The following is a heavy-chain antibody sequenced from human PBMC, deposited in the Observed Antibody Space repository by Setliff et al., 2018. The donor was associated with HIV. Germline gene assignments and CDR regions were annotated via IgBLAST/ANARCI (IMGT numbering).Heavy chain of an antibody. Sequence: KASETLSLTCTVSGGSISSYCWNWIRQPPGRGLEWIGFIFTSGSTKYNPSLQSRVIMSIDTSKNQFSLKLSSVTAADTAVYYCARGLSFYDPGGFDYWGQGTLVTVSS. CDR2: IFTSGST. CDR1: GGSISSYC. D-gene: IGHD3-22*01. CDR3: ARGLSFYDPGGFDY. V-gene: IGHV4-4*09. J-gene: IGHJ4*02.